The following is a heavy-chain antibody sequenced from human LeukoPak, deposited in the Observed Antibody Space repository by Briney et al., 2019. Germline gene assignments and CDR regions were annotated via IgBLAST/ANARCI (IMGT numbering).Heavy chain of an antibody. D-gene: IGHD6-6*01. CDR1: GGSFSGYY. V-gene: IGHV4-34*01. CDR2: INHSGST. Sequence: SETLSLTCAVYGGSFSGYYWSWIRQPPGKGLEWIGEINHSGSTNYNPSLKSRVTISVDTSKNQFSLKLSSVTAADTAVYYCAGLIAAEDNFDYWGQGTLVTVSS. CDR3: AGLIAAEDNFDY. J-gene: IGHJ4*02.